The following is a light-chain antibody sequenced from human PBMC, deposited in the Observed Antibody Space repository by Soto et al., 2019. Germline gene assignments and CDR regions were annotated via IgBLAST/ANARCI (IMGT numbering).Light chain of an antibody. CDR3: QQYNNWPPIT. CDR1: QSVRSK. CDR2: GAS. V-gene: IGKV3-15*01. Sequence: EIVLTQSPATLSLSPGETVTLSCRASQSVRSKLAWYQQKPGQAPRLFIYGASTRATGIPARFSGSGSGTEFTLTISSLQSEDFAIYYRQQYNNWPPITFGQGTRLEIK. J-gene: IGKJ5*01.